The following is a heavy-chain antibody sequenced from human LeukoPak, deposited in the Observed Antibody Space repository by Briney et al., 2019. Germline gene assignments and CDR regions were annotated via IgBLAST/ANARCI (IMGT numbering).Heavy chain of an antibody. CDR3: ARRVVGHGIDY. J-gene: IGHJ4*02. CDR2: INSDGSTT. D-gene: IGHD2-21*01. V-gene: IGHV3-74*01. CDR1: GFTFSNDW. Sequence: PGGSLRLSCAASGFTFSNDWMNWVRHAPGEGLVWVSRINSDGSTTDYADSVKGRFTISRDNAKNTLSLQMNSLRAEDTAVYYCARRVVGHGIDYWGQGTLVTVSS.